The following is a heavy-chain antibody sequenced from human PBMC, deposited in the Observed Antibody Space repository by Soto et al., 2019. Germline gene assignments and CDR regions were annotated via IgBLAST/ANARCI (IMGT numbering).Heavy chain of an antibody. J-gene: IGHJ4*02. CDR3: ASIYYDSSAIDY. Sequence: SDTLSLTCTVSGGCISSYYWSWIRQPPGKGLEWIGYIYYSGSTNYNPSLKSRVTISVDTSKNQFSLKLSSVTAADTAVYYCASIYYDSSAIDYWGQGTLVTVSS. D-gene: IGHD3-22*01. V-gene: IGHV4-59*07. CDR1: GGCISSYY. CDR2: IYYSGST.